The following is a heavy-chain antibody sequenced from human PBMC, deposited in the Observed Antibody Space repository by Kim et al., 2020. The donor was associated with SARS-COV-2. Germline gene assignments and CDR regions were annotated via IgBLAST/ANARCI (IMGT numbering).Heavy chain of an antibody. Sequence: GGSLRLSCEASGFTFSIYTMSWVRQAPDKGLELVSGIYGNGEGIVYADSVRGRFTVSRDNSRNTLYLQMNSLRVEDTAIYYCAKDLTPDGRWEVDYWGRG. J-gene: IGHJ4*02. V-gene: IGHV3-23*01. CDR1: GFTFSIYT. CDR3: AKDLTPDGRWEVDY. D-gene: IGHD1-26*01. CDR2: IYGNGEGI.